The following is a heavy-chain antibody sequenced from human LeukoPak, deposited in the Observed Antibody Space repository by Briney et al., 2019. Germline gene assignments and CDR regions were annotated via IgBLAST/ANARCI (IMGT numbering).Heavy chain of an antibody. J-gene: IGHJ4*02. CDR3: ARGAFGVNGGNWYFDY. CDR1: GGSMISYY. D-gene: IGHD1-20*01. Sequence: SETLSLTCSVSGGSMISYYWSWIRQPPGKGLEWIGHIYYSGSTTYNPSLKSRVSISVDTSKNQFSLKLGSVTAADTAVYYCARGAFGVNGGNWYFDYWGQGTLVTVSS. CDR2: IYYSGST. V-gene: IGHV4-59*01.